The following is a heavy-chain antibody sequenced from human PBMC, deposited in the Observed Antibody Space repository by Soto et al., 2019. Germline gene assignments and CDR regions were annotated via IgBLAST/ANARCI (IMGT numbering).Heavy chain of an antibody. Sequence: GGSLRLSCAASGFTFSNFAMSWVRQVPGEGLEWVSTITNSAGSTYYADSVKGRFTISRDNSRNTLFVQMNSLRAEDTAVYYCAKARAPMAFDYWGQGTLVTVSS. CDR2: ITNSAGST. CDR3: AKARAPMAFDY. CDR1: GFTFSNFA. J-gene: IGHJ4*02. D-gene: IGHD3-10*01. V-gene: IGHV3-23*01.